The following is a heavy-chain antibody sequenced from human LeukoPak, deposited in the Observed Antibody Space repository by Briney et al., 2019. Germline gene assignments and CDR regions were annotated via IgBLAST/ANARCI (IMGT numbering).Heavy chain of an antibody. CDR3: ARAPRYYDFWSGYLDYYYYMDV. Sequence: PSETLSLACTVSGGSISSYYWSWIRQPPGKGLEWLGYIYYSGSTNYNPSLKSRVTISVDTSKNQFSLKLSSVTAADTAVYYCARAPRYYDFWSGYLDYYYYMDVWGKGTTVTVSS. J-gene: IGHJ6*03. CDR2: IYYSGST. V-gene: IGHV4-59*01. D-gene: IGHD3-3*01. CDR1: GGSISSYY.